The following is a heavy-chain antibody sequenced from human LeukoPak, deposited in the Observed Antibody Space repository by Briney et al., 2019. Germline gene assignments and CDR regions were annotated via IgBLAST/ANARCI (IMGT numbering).Heavy chain of an antibody. V-gene: IGHV4-31*03. CDR3: ARDRGYSYGCDAFDI. CDR1: GGSISRGGYY. J-gene: IGHJ3*02. Sequence: SETLSLTCTVSGGSISRGGYYWSWIRQHPGKGLEYIGYIYYSGSIYYNPSLKSRVTISLDPSKNQFSLKLSSVTAADAAVYYCARDRGYSYGCDAFDIWGQGTMVTVSS. CDR2: IYYSGSI. D-gene: IGHD5-18*01.